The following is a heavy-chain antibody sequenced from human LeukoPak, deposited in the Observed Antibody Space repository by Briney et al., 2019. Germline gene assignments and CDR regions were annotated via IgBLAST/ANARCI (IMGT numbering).Heavy chain of an antibody. CDR3: ARLMWELPPHYYYMDV. CDR2: ISGSSSYI. CDR1: GFTFDDYG. V-gene: IGHV3-21*01. D-gene: IGHD1-26*01. Sequence: PGGSLRLSCAASGFTFDDYGMSWVRQAPGKGLEWVSSISGSSSYIYYADSVKGRFTISRDNAKNSLYLQMNSLRAEDTAVYYCARLMWELPPHYYYMDVWGKGTTVTISS. J-gene: IGHJ6*03.